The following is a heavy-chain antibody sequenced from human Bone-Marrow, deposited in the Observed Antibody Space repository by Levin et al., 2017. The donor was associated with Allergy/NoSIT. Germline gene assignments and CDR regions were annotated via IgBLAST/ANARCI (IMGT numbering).Heavy chain of an antibody. CDR3: ARDSCSGGRCYSGFNWFDP. Sequence: SQTLSLTCTVSGGSLSSYFWSWIRQSPGKGLEWIGYVYYTGSTNYNPSLKSRVTISVDTSKSQFSLKLDSVTAADTAVYYCARDSCSGGRCYSGFNWFDPWGQGTLVTVSS. J-gene: IGHJ5*02. CDR1: GGSLSSYF. CDR2: VYYTGST. D-gene: IGHD2-15*01. V-gene: IGHV4-59*01.